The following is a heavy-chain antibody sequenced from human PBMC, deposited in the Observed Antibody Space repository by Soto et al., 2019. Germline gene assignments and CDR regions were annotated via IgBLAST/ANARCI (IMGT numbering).Heavy chain of an antibody. J-gene: IGHJ3*02. CDR1: GYTFTSYG. V-gene: IGHV1-18*04. D-gene: IGHD3-3*01. CDR3: ERDRRNLAYYDFWGDLILSDSYDI. Sequence: ASVKVSCKASGYTFTSYGISWVRHAPGQGLEWMGWISACNGNTNYAQKLQGRVTMTTDTSTSTADMERRSLRSDDTAVYDCERDRRNLAYYDFWGDLILSDSYDI. CDR2: ISACNGNT.